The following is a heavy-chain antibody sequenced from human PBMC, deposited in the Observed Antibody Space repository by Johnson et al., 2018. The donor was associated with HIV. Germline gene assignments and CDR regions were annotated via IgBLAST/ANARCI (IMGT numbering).Heavy chain of an antibody. V-gene: IGHV3-66*01. J-gene: IGHJ3*02. D-gene: IGHD3-22*01. CDR1: GFTVSSNY. Sequence: MQLVESGGGLVQPGGSLRLSCAASGFTVSSNYMSWVRQAPGRGLEWVSVIYSGGNTYYADSVKGRFTITRDNSKNTLYLQMNSLRAEDTAVYYCARGYYYDSSGSDDAFDIWGQGTMVTVSS. CDR2: IYSGGNT. CDR3: ARGYYYDSSGSDDAFDI.